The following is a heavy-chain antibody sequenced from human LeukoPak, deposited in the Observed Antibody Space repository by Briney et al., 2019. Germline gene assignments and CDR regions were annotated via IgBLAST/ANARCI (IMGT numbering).Heavy chain of an antibody. V-gene: IGHV4-34*01. CDR3: ARAQRSAPLYDSWSGSYPSPFDY. CDR1: GGSFSGYY. J-gene: IGHJ4*02. Sequence: SETLSLTCAVYGGSFSGYYWSWIRQPPGKGLEWIGEINHSGSTNYNPSLKGRVTISVDTSKNQFSLKLSSVTAADTAVYYCARAQRSAPLYDSWSGSYPSPFDYWGQGTLVTVSS. CDR2: INHSGST. D-gene: IGHD3-3*01.